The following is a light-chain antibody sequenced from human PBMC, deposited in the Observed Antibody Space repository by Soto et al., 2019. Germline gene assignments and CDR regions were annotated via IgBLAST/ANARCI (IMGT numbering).Light chain of an antibody. J-gene: IGKJ1*01. CDR1: QSVTSN. Sequence: EIVMTHSPATLSVSPGERARLSCRASQSVTSNLAWYQQKPGQAPRLLIYGASTRATGIPARFSGSGSGTEFTLTISSLQSEDYAVYYCQQYNTWPRTFGQGTKVDI. V-gene: IGKV3-15*01. CDR3: QQYNTWPRT. CDR2: GAS.